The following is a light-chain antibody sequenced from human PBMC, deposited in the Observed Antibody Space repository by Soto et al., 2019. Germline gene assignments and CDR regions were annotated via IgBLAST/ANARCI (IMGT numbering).Light chain of an antibody. CDR2: DVS. Sequence: QSALTQPASVSGSPGQSITISCTGTSSDIGGYNYVSWYQQHPGKAPKLMIYDVSNRPSGVPNRFSGSKSGYTASLTIFGLQAEDEADYYCSSYRTTGVVFGGGTKVTVL. V-gene: IGLV2-14*03. CDR3: SSYRTTGVV. CDR1: SSDIGGYNY. J-gene: IGLJ2*01.